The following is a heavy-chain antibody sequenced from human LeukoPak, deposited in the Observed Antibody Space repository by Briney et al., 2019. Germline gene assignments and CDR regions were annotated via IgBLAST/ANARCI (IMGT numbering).Heavy chain of an antibody. CDR1: GGSISSGGYY. J-gene: IGHJ5*02. D-gene: IGHD6-13*01. CDR3: ARDREAAGGDWFDP. V-gene: IGHV4-31*03. CDR2: IYYSGST. Sequence: PSETLSLTCTVSGGSISSGGYYWSWIRQHPGKGLEWIGYIYYSGSTYYNPSLKSRVTISVDTSKNQFSLKLSSVTAADTAVYYCARDREAAGGDWFDPWGQGTLVTVSS.